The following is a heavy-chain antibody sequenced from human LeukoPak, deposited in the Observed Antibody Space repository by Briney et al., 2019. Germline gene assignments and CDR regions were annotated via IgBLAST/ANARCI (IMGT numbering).Heavy chain of an antibody. CDR3: ARAPTAVTVDY. CDR2: IYYSGST. V-gene: IGHV4-59*06. CDR1: GGSISTYY. J-gene: IGHJ4*02. Sequence: SETLSLTCTVSGGSISTYYWSWIRQPPGKGLEWIGYIYYSGSTYYNPSLKSRVTISVDTSKNQFSLKLSSVTAADTAVYYCARAPTAVTVDYWGQGTLVTVSS. D-gene: IGHD4-17*01.